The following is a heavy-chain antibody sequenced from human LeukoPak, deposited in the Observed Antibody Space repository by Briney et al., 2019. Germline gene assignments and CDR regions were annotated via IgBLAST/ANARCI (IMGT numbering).Heavy chain of an antibody. CDR3: AREGGHYDYVWGSYRRDAFDI. CDR1: GFTFSSYS. J-gene: IGHJ3*02. V-gene: IGHV3-21*01. CDR2: ISSSSSYI. D-gene: IGHD3-16*02. Sequence: GGSLRLSCAASGFTFSSYSMNWVRQAPGKGLEWVSSISSSSSYIYYADSVKGRFTISRDNAKNSLYLQMNSLRAEDTAVYYCAREGGHYDYVWGSYRRDAFDIWGQGTMVTVSS.